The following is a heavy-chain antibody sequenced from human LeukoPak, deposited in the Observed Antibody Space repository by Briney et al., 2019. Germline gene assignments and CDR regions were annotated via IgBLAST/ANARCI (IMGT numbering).Heavy chain of an antibody. D-gene: IGHD3-22*01. V-gene: IGHV3-13*01. CDR1: GFTFSSYD. CDR3: ARGRDDSSGYLPGVNRAFDI. J-gene: IGHJ3*02. Sequence: GGSLRLSCAASGFTFSSYDMHWVRQATGKGLEWVSAIGTAGDTYYPGSVKGRFTISRENAKNSLYLQMNSLRAGDTAVYYCARGRDDSSGYLPGVNRAFDIWGQGTMVTVSS. CDR2: IGTAGDT.